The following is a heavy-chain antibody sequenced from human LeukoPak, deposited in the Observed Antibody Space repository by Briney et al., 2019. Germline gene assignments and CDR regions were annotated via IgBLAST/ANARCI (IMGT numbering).Heavy chain of an antibody. J-gene: IGHJ5*02. V-gene: IGHV3-9*01. Sequence: GGSLRLSCAASGFTFDDYAMHWVRQAPGKGLEWVSGISWNSGSIGYADSVKGRFTISRDNAKNSLYLQMNSLRAEDTAVYYCAKGRWFGELLYDPWGQGTLVTVSS. CDR2: ISWNSGSI. D-gene: IGHD3-10*01. CDR1: GFTFDDYA. CDR3: AKGRWFGELLYDP.